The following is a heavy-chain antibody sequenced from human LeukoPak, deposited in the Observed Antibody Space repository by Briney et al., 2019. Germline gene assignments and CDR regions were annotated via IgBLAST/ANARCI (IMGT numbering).Heavy chain of an antibody. D-gene: IGHD3-22*01. Sequence: GGSLRLSCAASGFTFSSYSMNWVRQAPGKGLEWVSYISSSSSTIYYADSVKGRFTISRDNAKNSLYLQMNSLRAEDTAVYYCARDRTPYYDSSGYPDAFDIWGQGTMVTVSS. J-gene: IGHJ3*02. CDR3: ARDRTPYYDSSGYPDAFDI. CDR2: ISSSSSTI. CDR1: GFTFSSYS. V-gene: IGHV3-48*01.